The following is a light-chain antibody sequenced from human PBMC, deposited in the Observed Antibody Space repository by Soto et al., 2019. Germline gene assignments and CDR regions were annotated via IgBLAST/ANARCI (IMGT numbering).Light chain of an antibody. J-gene: IGKJ1*01. CDR1: QSVSSSY. CDR2: VAS. V-gene: IGKV3D-20*01. CDR3: QQYGTSPWT. Sequence: EIVMTPSPATRAVSPEKRATRSSRASQSVSSSYLAWYQQKPGQAPRLLIYVASSRATGIPDRFSGSGSGTDFTLTISTLEPGDFAVYYCQQYGTSPWTFGQGTKVDIK.